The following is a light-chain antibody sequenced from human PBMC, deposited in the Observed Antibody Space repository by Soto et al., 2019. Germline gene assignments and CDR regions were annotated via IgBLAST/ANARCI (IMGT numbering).Light chain of an antibody. V-gene: IGKV3-20*01. CDR2: GAS. CDR3: QQYGSSPFT. J-gene: IGKJ3*01. CDR1: QSVSSPY. Sequence: EVVLTQSPVTLSLSPGERATLSCRASQSVSSPYLAWYQQKPGQPPRLLIYGASSSATDIPDRFVGSGSGTEITLTIARLSPEDFAMYYCQQYGSSPFTFGPGTKVDI.